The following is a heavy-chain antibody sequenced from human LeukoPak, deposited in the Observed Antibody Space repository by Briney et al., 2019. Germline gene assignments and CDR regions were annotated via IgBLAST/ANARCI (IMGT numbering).Heavy chain of an antibody. J-gene: IGHJ4*02. CDR3: ARGHSYYYDSSAYYPDFDY. CDR1: GGSISTYY. Sequence: SETLSLACTVSGGSISTYYWSWIRQPPGKGLEWIGYIYYSGSTNYNPSLKSRVTISVDKSKNQFSLKLSSVTAVDTAVYYCARGHSYYYDSSAYYPDFDYWGQGTLVTVSS. CDR2: IYYSGST. V-gene: IGHV4-59*01. D-gene: IGHD3-22*01.